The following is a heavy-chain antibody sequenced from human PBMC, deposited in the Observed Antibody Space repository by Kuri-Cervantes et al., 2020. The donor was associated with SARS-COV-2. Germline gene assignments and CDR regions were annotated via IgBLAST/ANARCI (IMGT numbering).Heavy chain of an antibody. CDR2: ISGSGTGA. J-gene: IGHJ6*02. CDR3: AKDPTATTEYYYATDV. Sequence: GESLKISCAASGFSFSSYAMSWVRQAPGKGLEWVSVISGSGTGAYYADSVEGRFTISRDNSKNTLYLQMNSLRAEDTAAYFCAKDPTATTEYYYATDVWGQGTTVTVSS. V-gene: IGHV3-23*01. D-gene: IGHD1-7*01. CDR1: GFSFSSYA.